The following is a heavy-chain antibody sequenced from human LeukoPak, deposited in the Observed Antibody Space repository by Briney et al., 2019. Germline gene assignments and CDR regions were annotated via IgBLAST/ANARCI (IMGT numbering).Heavy chain of an antibody. CDR2: INHSGST. CDR1: GGSFSGYY. CDR3: AGVRHYYVPDY. J-gene: IGHJ4*02. V-gene: IGHV4-34*01. Sequence: SETLSLTCAVYGGSFSGYYWSWIRQPPGKGLEWIGEINHSGSTNYNPSLKSRVTISVDTSKNQFSLKLSSVTAADTAVYYCAGVRHYYVPDYWGQGTLVTVSS. D-gene: IGHD3-10*02.